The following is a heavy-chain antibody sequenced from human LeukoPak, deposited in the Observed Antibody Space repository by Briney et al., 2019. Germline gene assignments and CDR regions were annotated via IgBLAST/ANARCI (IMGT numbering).Heavy chain of an antibody. J-gene: IGHJ4*02. Sequence: PGGSLRLSCAASGFTFSSYAMSCVRQASGKGLEWVSAISGSGGSTYYADSVKGRFTISRDNSKNTLYLQMNSLRAEDTAVYYCAKGVYSGTYSDCWGQGTLVTVSS. CDR2: ISGSGGST. CDR3: AKGVYSGTYSDC. V-gene: IGHV3-23*01. CDR1: GFTFSSYA. D-gene: IGHD1-26*01.